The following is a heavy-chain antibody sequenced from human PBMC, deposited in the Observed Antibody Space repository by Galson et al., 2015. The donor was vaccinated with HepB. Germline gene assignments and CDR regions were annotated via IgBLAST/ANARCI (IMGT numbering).Heavy chain of an antibody. CDR1: GFTFSNYA. J-gene: IGHJ4*02. V-gene: IGHV3-23*01. CDR2: ISGSGDNT. Sequence: SLRLSCAASGFTFSNYAMSWVRQAPGKGLEWVSAISGSGDNTYYADFVKGRFTISRDNSKNTLYLQMNSLRAEDTAEYYCAKGFLGGEVILPSWFDYWGQGTLVTVSS. CDR3: AKGFLGGEVILPSWFDY. D-gene: IGHD3-3*01.